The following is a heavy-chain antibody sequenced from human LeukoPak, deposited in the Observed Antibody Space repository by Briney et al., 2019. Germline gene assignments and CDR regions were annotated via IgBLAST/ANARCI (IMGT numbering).Heavy chain of an antibody. V-gene: IGHV3-21*01. CDR1: GFTFSSYS. CDR2: ISSSSSYI. CDR3: ARDSGSGYYLGY. Sequence: PGGSLRLSCAASGFTFSSYSMNWVRQAPGKGLEWVSSISSSSSYIYYADSVKGRFTISRDNAKNSLYLQMNRLRAEDTAVYYCARDSGSGYYLGYWGQGTLVTVSS. D-gene: IGHD3-3*01. J-gene: IGHJ4*02.